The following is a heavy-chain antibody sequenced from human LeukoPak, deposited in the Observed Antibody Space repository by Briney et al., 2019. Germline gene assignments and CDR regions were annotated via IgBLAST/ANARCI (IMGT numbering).Heavy chain of an antibody. CDR2: IYYSGST. V-gene: IGHV4-59*01. D-gene: IGHD3-22*01. CDR1: GGSISSYY. CDR3: ATHRPPYYYDSSGYYYPFDY. Sequence: SETLSLTCTVSGGSISSYYWSWIRQPPGKGLEWIGYIYYSGSTNYNPSLKSRVTISVDTSKNQFSLKLSSVTAADTAVYYCATHRPPYYYDSSGYYYPFDYWGQGTLVTVSS. J-gene: IGHJ4*02.